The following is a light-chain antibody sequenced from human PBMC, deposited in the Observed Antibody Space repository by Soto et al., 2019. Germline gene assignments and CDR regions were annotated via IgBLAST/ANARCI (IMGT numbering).Light chain of an antibody. CDR3: QQYDRSPRGT. Sequence: EIVLTQSPGTLSLSPGERATLSCRASQSVSSSYLAWYQQKPGQAPRLLIYGASSRATGIPDRFSGSGSGTDFTLTISRLEHADFAVYYCQQYDRSPRGTFGGGTKVDIK. J-gene: IGKJ4*01. CDR2: GAS. V-gene: IGKV3-20*01. CDR1: QSVSSSY.